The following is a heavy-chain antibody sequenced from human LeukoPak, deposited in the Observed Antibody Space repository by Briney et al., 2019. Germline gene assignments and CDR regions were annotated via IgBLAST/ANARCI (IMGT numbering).Heavy chain of an antibody. D-gene: IGHD5-24*01. Sequence: PSETLSLTCTVSGGSISSYYWSWIRQPPGKGLEWIGYIYYSGSTNYNPSLKSRVTISVDTSKNQFSLKLSSVTAADTAVYYCARASRDGYNYPHFDYWGQGALVTVSS. CDR3: ARASRDGYNYPHFDY. CDR1: GGSISSYY. CDR2: IYYSGST. J-gene: IGHJ4*02. V-gene: IGHV4-59*01.